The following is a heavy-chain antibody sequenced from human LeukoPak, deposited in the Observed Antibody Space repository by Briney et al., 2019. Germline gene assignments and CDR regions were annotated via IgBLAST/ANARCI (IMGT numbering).Heavy chain of an antibody. J-gene: IGHJ4*02. CDR3: AGATGYSSGWYVY. CDR2: IYISETI. Sequence: SQTLSLTCTVSGGSISSGGYYWSWIRQPAGKGLEWIGRIYISETINYNPSLKSRVTISVDTSKNQFSLKLSSVTAADTALYYCAGATGYSSGWYVYWGQGTLVTVSS. CDR1: GGSISSGGYY. V-gene: IGHV4-61*02. D-gene: IGHD6-19*01.